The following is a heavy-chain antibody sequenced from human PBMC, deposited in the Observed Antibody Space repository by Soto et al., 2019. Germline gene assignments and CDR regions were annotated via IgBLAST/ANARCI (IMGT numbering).Heavy chain of an antibody. V-gene: IGHV1-8*01. CDR3: ARRQWLVLDAFDI. Sequence: ASVKVSCKASGYTFTSYDSNWVRQATGQGLEWMGWMNPNSGNTGYAQKFQGRVTMTRNTSISTAYMELSSLRSEDTAVYYCARRQWLVLDAFDIWGQGTMVTVSS. J-gene: IGHJ3*02. CDR2: MNPNSGNT. CDR1: GYTFTSYD. D-gene: IGHD6-19*01.